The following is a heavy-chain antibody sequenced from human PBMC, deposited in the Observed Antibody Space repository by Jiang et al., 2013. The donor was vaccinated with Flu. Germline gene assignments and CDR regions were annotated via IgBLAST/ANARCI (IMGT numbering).Heavy chain of an antibody. CDR2: ISAYNGNT. J-gene: IGHJ4*02. CDR1: GYTFTSYG. V-gene: IGHV1-18*01. Sequence: GAEVKKPGASVKVSCKASGYTFTSYGISWVRQAPGQGLEWMGWISAYNGNTNYAQKLQGRVTMTTDTSTSTAYMELRSLRSDDTAVYYCARDGQEYSSSTPHPFDYWGQGTLVTVSS. CDR3: ARDGQEYSSSTPHPFDY. D-gene: IGHD6-13*01.